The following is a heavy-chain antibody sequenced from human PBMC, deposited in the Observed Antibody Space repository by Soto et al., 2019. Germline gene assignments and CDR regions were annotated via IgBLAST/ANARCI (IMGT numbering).Heavy chain of an antibody. J-gene: IGHJ5*02. Sequence: VRSNRVSWTAAEGNCINYGVRCVLQKTGKGLEWVSAISGSGGSTYYADSVKGRFTISRDNSKNTLYLQMNSLRAEDTAVYYCAKDQAYYYDSSGFAWGQGTLVTVSS. CDR3: AKDQAYYYDSSGFA. CDR2: ISGSGGST. D-gene: IGHD3-22*01. V-gene: IGHV3-23*01. CDR1: EGNCINYG.